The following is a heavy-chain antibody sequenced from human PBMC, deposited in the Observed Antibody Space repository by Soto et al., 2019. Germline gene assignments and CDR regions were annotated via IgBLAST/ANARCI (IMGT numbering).Heavy chain of an antibody. CDR2: INPNSGGT. CDR3: ARAGDTAMVDYYYYGMDV. V-gene: IGHV1-2*04. J-gene: IGHJ6*02. D-gene: IGHD5-18*01. Sequence: ASVKVSCKASGYTFTGYYMHWVRQAPGQGLEWMGWINPNSGGTNYAQKFQGWVTMTRDTSISTAYMELSRLRSDDTAVYYCARAGDTAMVDYYYYGMDVWGQGTTVTVS. CDR1: GYTFTGYY.